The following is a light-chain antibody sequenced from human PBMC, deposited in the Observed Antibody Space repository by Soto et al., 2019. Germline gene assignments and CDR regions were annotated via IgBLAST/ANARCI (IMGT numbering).Light chain of an antibody. V-gene: IGKV1-6*01. J-gene: IGKJ2*01. CDR1: PGIRND. CDR2: TPF. CDR3: LQDFNSPFT. Sequence: AIQMTQSPSSLSASVGDRVTTTCGASPGIRNDLGWYQPKPGKAPNVLIFTPFSMQRGAPSRPRGSGSGTGFTLTISSLPLEPFETFYRLQDFNSPFTFGQGTKVDIK.